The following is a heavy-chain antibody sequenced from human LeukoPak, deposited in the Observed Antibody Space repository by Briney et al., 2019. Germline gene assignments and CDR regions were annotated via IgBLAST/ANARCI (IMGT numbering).Heavy chain of an antibody. V-gene: IGHV3-7*01. D-gene: IGHD1-7*01. CDR2: IKGSDK. CDR1: GFTFSNYW. CDR3: VRDVDWNYDL. Sequence: AGGSLRLSCVGSGFTFSNYWMNWVRQAPGKGLEWVANIKGSDKGHVDSVKGRFSVSRDDARNSLYLQMDSLRAEDTAVYYCVRDVDWNYDLWGQGTVVRVSS. J-gene: IGHJ4*02.